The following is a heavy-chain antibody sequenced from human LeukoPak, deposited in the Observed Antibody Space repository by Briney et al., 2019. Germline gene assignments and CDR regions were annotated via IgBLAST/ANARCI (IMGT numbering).Heavy chain of an antibody. CDR3: ARGARHTVVTPYYFDY. CDR1: GGAISSHY. Sequence: PSETLSLTCNVSGGAISSHYWSWIRQPPGQGLEWIGYIYYSGSTNNPSLKSRVTISLETSKNQFSLKLSSVTAADTAVYYCARGARHTVVTPYYFDYWGQGTLVTVSS. D-gene: IGHD4-23*01. V-gene: IGHV4-59*11. CDR2: IYYSGST. J-gene: IGHJ4*02.